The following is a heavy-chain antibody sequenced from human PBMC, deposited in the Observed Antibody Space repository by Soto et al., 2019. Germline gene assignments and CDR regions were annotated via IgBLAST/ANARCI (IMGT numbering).Heavy chain of an antibody. V-gene: IGHV3-7*04. CDR1: GFTFSSYW. J-gene: IGHJ4*02. D-gene: IGHD3-22*01. Sequence: GGSLRLSCAASGFTFSSYWMSWVRQAPGKGLEWVANIKQDGSEKYYVDSVKGRFTISRDNAKNSLYLQMNSLRAEDTAVYYRAKDSSGPLSWYYFDYWGQGTLVTVSS. CDR3: AKDSSGPLSWYYFDY. CDR2: IKQDGSEK.